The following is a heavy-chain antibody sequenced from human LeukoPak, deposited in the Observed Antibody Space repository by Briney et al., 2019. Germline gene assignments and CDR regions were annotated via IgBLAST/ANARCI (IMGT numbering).Heavy chain of an antibody. V-gene: IGHV3-21*01. J-gene: IGHJ4*02. D-gene: IGHD6-6*01. CDR3: TRDPGYSSSSISF. Sequence: GGSLRLSCAASGFALSGYSINWVRQAPGKGLEWVSFIDRSNSDIYYADSVKSRFTISRDNARESVFLQLNRLRAEDTAVYYCTRDPGYSSSSISFWGQGTLVTVSS. CDR2: IDRSNSDI. CDR1: GFALSGYS.